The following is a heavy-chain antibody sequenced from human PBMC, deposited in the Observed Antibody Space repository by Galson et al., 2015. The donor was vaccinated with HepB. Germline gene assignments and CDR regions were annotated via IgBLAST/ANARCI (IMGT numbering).Heavy chain of an antibody. CDR2: IYSGGST. V-gene: IGHV3-53*01. D-gene: IGHD5-18*01. J-gene: IGHJ4*02. CDR3: ARDSSIQLWSLNYFDY. CDR1: GFTVSSNY. Sequence: SLRLSCAASGFTVSSNYMSWVRQAPGKGLEWVSVIYSGGSTYYADSVKGRFTISRDNSKNTLYLQMNSLRAEDTAVYYCARDSSIQLWSLNYFDYWGQGTLVTVSS.